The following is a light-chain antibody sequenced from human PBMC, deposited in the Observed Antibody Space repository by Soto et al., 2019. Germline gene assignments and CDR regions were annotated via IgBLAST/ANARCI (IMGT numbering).Light chain of an antibody. CDR1: QSVENY. CDR3: HQRYIWPPLT. CDR2: DTS. Sequence: EIVLTQSPGTLSLSPGERATLSCRASQSVENYLAWFQQKRGQAPRLLIYDTSNRAAGIPDRFSGSGSGTDFTLTSSSLEPEDFAVYYCHQRYIWPPLTFGGGTKVEIK. V-gene: IGKV3-11*01. J-gene: IGKJ4*01.